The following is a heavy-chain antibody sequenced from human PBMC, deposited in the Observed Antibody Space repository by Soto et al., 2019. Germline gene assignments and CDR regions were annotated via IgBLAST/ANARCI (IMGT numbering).Heavy chain of an antibody. V-gene: IGHV3-33*01. CDR1: GFTFSSYG. D-gene: IGHD5-12*01. CDR2: IWYDGSNK. J-gene: IGHJ5*02. CDR3: ARDGSLPGSYDSWFDP. Sequence: GGSLRLSCAASGFTFSSYGMHWVRQAPGKGLEWVAVIWYDGSNKYYADSVKGRFTISRDNSKNTLYLQMNSLRAEDTAVYYCARDGSLPGSYDSWFDPWGQGTLVTVSS.